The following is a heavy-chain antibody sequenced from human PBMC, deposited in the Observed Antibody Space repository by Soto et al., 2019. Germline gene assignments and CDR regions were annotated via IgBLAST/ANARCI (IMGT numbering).Heavy chain of an antibody. D-gene: IGHD5-12*01. CDR2: IYYSGST. CDR1: GGSISSYY. Sequence: PSETLSLTCTVSGGSISSYYWRWIRQPPGKGLEWIGYIYYSGSTNYNPSLKSRVTISVDTSKNQFSLKLSSVTAADTAMYYCACMAGDGGYSFFDFWGQGTLVTVSS. J-gene: IGHJ4*02. V-gene: IGHV4-59*01. CDR3: ACMAGDGGYSFFDF.